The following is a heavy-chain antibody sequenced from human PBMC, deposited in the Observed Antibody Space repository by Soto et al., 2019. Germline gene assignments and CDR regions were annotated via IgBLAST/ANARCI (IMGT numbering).Heavy chain of an antibody. Sequence: QVQLVESGGGVVQPGTSLRLSCEASGFSCRTYAMHWVRQAPGKGLEWVAVIAYDGSNKYYADSLKGRFTISRDNSKNSLYLQMNSLRPEDTALYHCARDGGAYWGQGTLVIVSS. D-gene: IGHD3-16*01. CDR2: IAYDGSNK. J-gene: IGHJ4*02. CDR1: GFSCRTYA. V-gene: IGHV3-30-3*01. CDR3: ARDGGAY.